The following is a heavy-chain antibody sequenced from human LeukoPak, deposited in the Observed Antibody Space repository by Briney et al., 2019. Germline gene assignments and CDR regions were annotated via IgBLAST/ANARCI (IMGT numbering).Heavy chain of an antibody. CDR2: IYYSGST. V-gene: IGHV4-39*07. D-gene: IGHD5-12*01. Sequence: ASETLSLTCTVSGGSISSSSYYWGWIRQPPGKGLEWIGSIYYSGSTYYNPSLKSRVTISVDTSKNQFSLKLSSVTAADTAVYYCARTSLGATIPTPWFDPWGQGTLVTVSS. CDR3: ARTSLGATIPTPWFDP. CDR1: GGSISSSSYY. J-gene: IGHJ5*02.